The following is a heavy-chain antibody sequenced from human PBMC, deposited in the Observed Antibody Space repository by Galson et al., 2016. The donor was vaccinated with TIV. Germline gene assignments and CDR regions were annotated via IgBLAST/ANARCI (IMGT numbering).Heavy chain of an antibody. CDR1: GDSVSGNTAA. V-gene: IGHV6-1*01. CDR2: TYYTSKWNT. Sequence: CAISGDSVSGNTAAWNWVRQSPSRGLEWLGRTYYTSKWNTDYAVSVKGRIIIRPDTSMNQVSLQLSSVIPDATAAYYCSRGNWNYGMGGAMGVWGRGTTVTVSS. D-gene: IGHD1-7*01. CDR3: SRGNWNYGMGGAMGV. J-gene: IGHJ6*02.